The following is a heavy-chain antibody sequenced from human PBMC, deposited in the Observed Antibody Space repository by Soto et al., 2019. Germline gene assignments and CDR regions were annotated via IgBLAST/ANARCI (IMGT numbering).Heavy chain of an antibody. J-gene: IGHJ6*02. D-gene: IGHD3-16*01. CDR3: ARSLGGGWQDPGGIYGMEV. CDR1: GYSFTSYW. V-gene: IGHV5-10-1*01. CDR2: IDPSDSYT. Sequence: ASLKISCKGSGYSFTSYWISWVRQMPGKGLEWMGRIDPSDSYTNYSPSFQGHVTISADKSISTAYLQWSSLKASDTAMYYCARSLGGGWQDPGGIYGMEVWGQGTTVTVSS.